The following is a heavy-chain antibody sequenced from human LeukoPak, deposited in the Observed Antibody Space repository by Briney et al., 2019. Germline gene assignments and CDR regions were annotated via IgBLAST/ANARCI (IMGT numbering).Heavy chain of an antibody. Sequence: PSETLSLTCTVSGGPISSYYWSWIRQPPGEGLEWIGYIYYSGSTNYNPSLKSRVTISVDTSKNQFSLKLSSVTAADTAVYYCARDCSGGSCYSGVDTAMVFDYWGQGTLVTVSS. J-gene: IGHJ4*02. V-gene: IGHV4-59*01. CDR2: IYYSGST. CDR3: ARDCSGGSCYSGVDTAMVFDY. D-gene: IGHD2-15*01. CDR1: GGPISSYY.